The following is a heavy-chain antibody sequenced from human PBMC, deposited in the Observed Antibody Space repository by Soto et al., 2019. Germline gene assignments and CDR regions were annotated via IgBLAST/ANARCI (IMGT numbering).Heavy chain of an antibody. CDR1: GGSISSGDYY. V-gene: IGHV4-30-4*01. CDR2: IYYSGST. CDR3: AREPVNDILTGYPKDY. J-gene: IGHJ4*02. Sequence: SETLSLTCTVSGGSISSGDYYWSWIRQPPGKGLEWIGYIYYSGSTYYNPSLKSRVTISVDTSKNQFSLKLSSVTAADTAVYYCAREPVNDILTGYPKDYWGQGTLVTVSS. D-gene: IGHD3-9*01.